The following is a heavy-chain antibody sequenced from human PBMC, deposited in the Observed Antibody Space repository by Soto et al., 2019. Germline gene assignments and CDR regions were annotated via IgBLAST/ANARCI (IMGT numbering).Heavy chain of an antibody. CDR1: GLNVNTTY. J-gene: IGHJ1*01. V-gene: IGHV3-53*01. Sequence: GGTLRLSCADSGLNVNTTYMTWVRQAPGEGLEWVSVIHNSGATYYADSVKGRFTISKDNSKNTVYLQMSSLRAEDTAMYYCAREYSYSYPAWGQGTLVPVSS. CDR2: IHNSGAT. D-gene: IGHD2-21*01. CDR3: AREYSYSYPA.